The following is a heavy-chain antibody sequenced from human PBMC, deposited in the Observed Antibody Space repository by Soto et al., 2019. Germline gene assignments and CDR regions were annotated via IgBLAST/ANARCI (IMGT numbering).Heavy chain of an antibody. CDR3: ARGRSGISVAGAPNTDLGYYYGMDA. V-gene: IGHV1-46*01. CDR1: GYTFTSYY. CDR2: INASGGST. J-gene: IGHJ6*02. Sequence: QVQLVQSGAEVKKPGASVKVSCRASGYTFTSYYMHWVRQAPGQGLEWMGIINASGGSTNYAQKYQGRLTKTRHTSTSTIYMERSSLRPEDTALYYCARGRSGISVAGAPNTDLGYYYGMDAWGQWTTVTVSS. D-gene: IGHD6-19*01.